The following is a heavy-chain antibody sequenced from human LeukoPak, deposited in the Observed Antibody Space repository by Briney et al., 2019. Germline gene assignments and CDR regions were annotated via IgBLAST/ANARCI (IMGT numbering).Heavy chain of an antibody. CDR2: ISSSGDTT. CDR1: GFTFSSYA. Sequence: GGSLRLSCAASGFTFSSYAMSWVRQAPGKGLEWLAYISSSGDTTYYAESVRGRFALSRDDGKNSLTLHMNGLRDDDTAVYYCARESTAFDYWGQGTLVTVSS. D-gene: IGHD2-21*02. V-gene: IGHV3-48*02. CDR3: ARESTAFDY. J-gene: IGHJ4*02.